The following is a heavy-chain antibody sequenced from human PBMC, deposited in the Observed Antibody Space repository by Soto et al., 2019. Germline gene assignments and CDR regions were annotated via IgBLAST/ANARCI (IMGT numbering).Heavy chain of an antibody. D-gene: IGHD6-13*01. CDR2: IKSKTDGGTT. CDR3: TTEKADSSSWYRGLGWFDP. CDR1: GFTFSNAW. J-gene: IGHJ5*02. Sequence: GGSLRLSCAASGFTFSNAWMSWVRQAPGKGLEWVGRIKSKTDGGTTDYAAPVKGRFTISRDDSKNTLYLQMKSLKTEDTAVYYCTTEKADSSSWYRGLGWFDPWGQGTLVTVSS. V-gene: IGHV3-15*01.